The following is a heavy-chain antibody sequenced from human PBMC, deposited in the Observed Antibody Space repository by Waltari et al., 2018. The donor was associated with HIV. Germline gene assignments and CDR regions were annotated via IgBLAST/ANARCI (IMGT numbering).Heavy chain of an antibody. V-gene: IGHV4-59*11. Sequence: QLQLQESGPGLVKPSETLSLTCTVSSGSITSHYCAWIRQSPGKGLEWIGHISNSGITKYNPSLKSRITISVDTSESQFSLKLTSVTAADTAIYYCAREPFYGSGSYYNDAFDVWGQGTQVTVS. J-gene: IGHJ3*01. CDR1: SGSITSHY. CDR2: ISNSGIT. CDR3: AREPFYGSGSYYNDAFDV. D-gene: IGHD3-10*01.